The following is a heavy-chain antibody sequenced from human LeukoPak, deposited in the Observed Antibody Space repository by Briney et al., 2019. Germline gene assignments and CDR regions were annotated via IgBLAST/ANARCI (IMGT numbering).Heavy chain of an antibody. V-gene: IGHV4-4*07. D-gene: IGHD6-19*01. CDR2: IYTSGST. Sequence: SETLSLTCSVSGHSISSGYYWSWIRQPAGKGLEWIGRIYTSGSTNYNPSLKSRVTMSVDTSKNQFSLKLSSVTAADTAVYYCARDSSQWLVLGGFDPWGQGTLVTVSS. J-gene: IGHJ5*02. CDR3: ARDSSQWLVLGGFDP. CDR1: GHSISSGYY.